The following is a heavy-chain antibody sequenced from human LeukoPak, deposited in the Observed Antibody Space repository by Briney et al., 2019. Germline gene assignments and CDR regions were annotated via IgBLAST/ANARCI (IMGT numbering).Heavy chain of an antibody. CDR1: GGSISSSSYY. D-gene: IGHD1-20*01. J-gene: IGHJ4*02. CDR2: IYYSGST. V-gene: IGHV4-39*01. Sequence: SETLSLTCTVSGGSISSSSYYWGWIRQPPGKGLEWIGSIYYSGSTHYNPSLKSRITISVDTSKNQFSLKLRSAAAADTAVYYCVRHPTITSRPAGGSFYYWGQGTLVTVSS. CDR3: VRHPTITSRPAGGSFYY.